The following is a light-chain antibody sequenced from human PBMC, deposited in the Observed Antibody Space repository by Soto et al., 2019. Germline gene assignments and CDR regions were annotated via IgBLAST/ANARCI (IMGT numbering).Light chain of an antibody. J-gene: IGLJ2*01. Sequence: QSVVTQPPSASGTPGQRVTISCSGSSSDIGSNTVNWYQQLPGTDPKLVIYLNNQRPPGVPVQFSGSKSGTSASLAISGLRSEDEAEYYYASWDGSLNGVVFGEGTKLTVL. CDR3: ASWDGSLNGVV. V-gene: IGLV1-44*01. CDR2: LNN. CDR1: SSDIGSNT.